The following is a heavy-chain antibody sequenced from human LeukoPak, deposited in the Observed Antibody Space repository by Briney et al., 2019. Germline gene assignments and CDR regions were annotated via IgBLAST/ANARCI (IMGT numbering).Heavy chain of an antibody. D-gene: IGHD5-18*01. V-gene: IGHV4-4*07. J-gene: IGHJ4*02. CDR2: IYTSGSA. CDR1: GGSINSYY. CDR3: ARYTEGFDY. Sequence: SETLSLTCTVSGGSINSYYWNWIRQPAGKGLEWIGRIYTSGSANYNPSLKSRVTMSIDTSNKQQFSLKLSSVTAADTAVYYCARYTEGFDYWGQGTLVTVSS.